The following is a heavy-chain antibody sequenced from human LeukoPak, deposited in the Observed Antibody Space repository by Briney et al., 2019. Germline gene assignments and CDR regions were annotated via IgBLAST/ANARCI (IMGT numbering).Heavy chain of an antibody. V-gene: IGHV3-33*02. J-gene: IGHJ5*02. D-gene: IGHD4-11*01. Sequence: GGSLTLSCAASGFTYSHYGMHWVRQAPGKGLEWVAVIWSDGTQKYYGDASKRRFTISRDNSLKTLFLQMNSLRGDDTAVYYRAKDAQRGFEYSNSPETCGQRTLVTASS. CDR3: AKDAQRGFEYSNSPET. CDR2: IWSDGTQK. CDR1: GFTYSHYG.